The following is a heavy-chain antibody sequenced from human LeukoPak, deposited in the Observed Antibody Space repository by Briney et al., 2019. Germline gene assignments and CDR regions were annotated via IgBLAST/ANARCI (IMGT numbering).Heavy chain of an antibody. CDR2: IYYSGST. CDR3: ARHIVGATLFDY. CDR1: GGSISSYY. Sequence: SETLSLTCTVSGGSISSYYWSWIRQPPGKGLEWIGYIYYSGSTNYNPSLKSRVTISVDTSKNQLPLKLSSVTAADTAVYYCARHIVGATLFDYWGQGTLVTVSS. V-gene: IGHV4-59*08. D-gene: IGHD1-26*01. J-gene: IGHJ4*02.